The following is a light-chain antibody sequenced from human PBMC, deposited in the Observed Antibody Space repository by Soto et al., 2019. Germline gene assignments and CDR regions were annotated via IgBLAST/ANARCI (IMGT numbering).Light chain of an antibody. CDR2: DAS. CDR3: QQRGNWPPLFT. Sequence: EIVLTQSPAPLSLSPGERATLSCRASQSVGKSLAWYQQKPGQAPRLLIYDASNRATGIPARFSGSGSGTDFTLTISSLEPEDFAVYYCQQRGNWPPLFTFGPGTMVDIK. J-gene: IGKJ3*01. CDR1: QSVGKS. V-gene: IGKV3-11*01.